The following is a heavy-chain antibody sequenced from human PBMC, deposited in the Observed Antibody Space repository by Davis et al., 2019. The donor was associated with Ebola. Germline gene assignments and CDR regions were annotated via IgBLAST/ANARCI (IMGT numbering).Heavy chain of an antibody. J-gene: IGHJ6*02. CDR2: ISWNSGSI. CDR1: GFTFDDYA. V-gene: IGHV3-9*01. D-gene: IGHD2-2*01. CDR3: AKGRYQLLLSPGMDV. Sequence: SLKISCAASGFTFDDYAMHWVRRAPGKGLEWVSGISWNSGSIGYADSVKGRFTISRDNAKNSLYLQMNSLRAEDTALYYCAKGRYQLLLSPGMDVWGQGTTVTVSS.